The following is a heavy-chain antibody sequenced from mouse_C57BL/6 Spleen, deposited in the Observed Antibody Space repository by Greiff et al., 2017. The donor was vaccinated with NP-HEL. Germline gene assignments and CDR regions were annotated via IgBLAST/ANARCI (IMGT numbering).Heavy chain of an antibody. D-gene: IGHD2-4*01. J-gene: IGHJ4*01. V-gene: IGHV3-6*01. CDR3: ASRVYYDYDGYARDY. Sequence: EVKLVESGPGLVKPSQSLSLTCSVTGYSITSGYYWNWIRQFPGNKLEWMGYISYDGSNNYNPSHKNRIAITRDTSKNKYILKLNSVTTEDTATYYCASRVYYDYDGYARDYWGQGTSVTVSS. CDR2: ISYDGSN. CDR1: GYSITSGYY.